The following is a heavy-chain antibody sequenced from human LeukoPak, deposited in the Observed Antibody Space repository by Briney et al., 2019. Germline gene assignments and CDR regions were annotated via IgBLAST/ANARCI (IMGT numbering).Heavy chain of an antibody. Sequence: GESLEISCKGSGYRFTSYWIGWVRQMPGKGLEWMGIIYPGDSDTRYSPSFQGQVTISADKSTSTAYLQWSSLKASDTAMYFCARHYNYFDPWGQGTLVTVSS. CDR2: IYPGDSDT. J-gene: IGHJ5*02. CDR3: ARHYNYFDP. V-gene: IGHV5-51*01. CDR1: GYRFTSYW.